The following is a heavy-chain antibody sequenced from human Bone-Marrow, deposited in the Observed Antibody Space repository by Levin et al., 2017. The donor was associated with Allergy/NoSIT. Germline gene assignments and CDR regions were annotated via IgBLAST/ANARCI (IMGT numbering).Heavy chain of an antibody. CDR2: IYHSGST. Sequence: SETLSLTCTVSGGSITTSYWSWIRQPPGKGLEWIGYIYHSGSTKYNPSLESRVIISVDTSKNQFSLKLTSVTAADTAVYYCARYTSGWYYGDAFDIWGQGTMVSVSS. V-gene: IGHV4-59*01. D-gene: IGHD6-19*01. CDR1: GGSITTSY. J-gene: IGHJ3*02. CDR3: ARYTSGWYYGDAFDI.